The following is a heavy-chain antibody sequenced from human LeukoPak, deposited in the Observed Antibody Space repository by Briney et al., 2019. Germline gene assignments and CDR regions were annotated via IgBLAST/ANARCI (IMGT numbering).Heavy chain of an antibody. V-gene: IGHV3-74*01. J-gene: IGHJ6*03. CDR2: INSDGINT. D-gene: IGHD1-1*01. CDR3: AKVPQTTALNDYYYYMDV. CDR1: GFTFSNYW. Sequence: GGSLRLSCAASGFTFSNYWMHWVRQAPGKGLVWVSRINSDGINTSYADSVKGRFTISRDNAKNTLNLQMNSLRAEDTAVYYCAKVPQTTALNDYYYYMDVWGKGTTVTVSS.